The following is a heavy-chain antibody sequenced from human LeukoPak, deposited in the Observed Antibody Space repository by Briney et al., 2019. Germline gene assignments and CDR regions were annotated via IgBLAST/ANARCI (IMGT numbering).Heavy chain of an antibody. CDR3: ARDHKRRGNRTPNWFDP. CDR2: ISYDGSNK. J-gene: IGHJ5*02. Sequence: PGRSLRLSCAASGFTFSSYAMHWVRQAPGKGLEWVAVISYDGSNKYYADSVKGRFTISRDNSKNTLYLQMNSLRAEDTAVYYCARDHKRRGNRTPNWFDPWGQGTLVTVSS. V-gene: IGHV3-30*04. CDR1: GFTFSSYA. D-gene: IGHD3-16*01.